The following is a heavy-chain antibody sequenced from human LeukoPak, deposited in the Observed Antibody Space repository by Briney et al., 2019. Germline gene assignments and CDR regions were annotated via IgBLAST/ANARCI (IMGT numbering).Heavy chain of an antibody. CDR1: GFTFSSYS. D-gene: IGHD2-15*01. Sequence: GGSLRLSCAASGFTFSSYSMNWVRQAPGKGLEWVSSISSSSSYIYYADSVKGRFTISRDNAKNSLYLQMNSLRAEDTAVYYCARDPRAVAAAQADYWGQGTLVTVSS. J-gene: IGHJ4*02. CDR2: ISSSSSYI. CDR3: ARDPRAVAAAQADY. V-gene: IGHV3-21*01.